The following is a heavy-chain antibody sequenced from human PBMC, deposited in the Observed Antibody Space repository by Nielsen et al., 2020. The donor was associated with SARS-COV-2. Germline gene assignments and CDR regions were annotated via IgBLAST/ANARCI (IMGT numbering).Heavy chain of an antibody. J-gene: IGHJ4*02. V-gene: IGHV5-51*01. Sequence: KVSCKGSGYSFTSYWIGWVRQMPGKGLEWMGIIYPGDSDTRYSPSFQGQVTISADKSISTAYLQWSSLKASDTAMYYCARRGYCSGGSCYRSEVDYWGQGTLVTVSS. CDR2: IYPGDSDT. D-gene: IGHD2-15*01. CDR1: GYSFTSYW. CDR3: ARRGYCSGGSCYRSEVDY.